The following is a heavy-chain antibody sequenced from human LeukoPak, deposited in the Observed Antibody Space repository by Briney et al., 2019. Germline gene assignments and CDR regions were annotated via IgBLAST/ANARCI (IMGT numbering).Heavy chain of an antibody. CDR2: ISSNGGST. CDR3: AREHSGGAFDI. CDR1: GFTFSSYA. D-gene: IGHD1-26*01. J-gene: IGHJ3*02. V-gene: IGHV3-64*01. Sequence: GGSLRLSCAASGFTFSSYAMHWVRQAPGKGLEYVSAISSNGGSTYYANSVKGRFTISRDNSKNTPYLQMGSLRAEDMAVYYCAREHSGGAFDIWGQGTMVTVSS.